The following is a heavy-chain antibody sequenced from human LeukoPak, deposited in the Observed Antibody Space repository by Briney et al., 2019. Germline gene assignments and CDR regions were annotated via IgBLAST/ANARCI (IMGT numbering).Heavy chain of an antibody. D-gene: IGHD1-26*01. V-gene: IGHV4-59*01. CDR2: IYYSGST. Sequence: SETLSLTCTVSGGSIGSYYWSWIRQSPGKGLEWIGYIYYSGSTNYNPSLKSRVTISVDTSKNQFSLKLSSVTAADTAVYYCARANLGGSRPDYWGQGTLVTVSS. CDR1: GGSIGSYY. CDR3: ARANLGGSRPDY. J-gene: IGHJ4*02.